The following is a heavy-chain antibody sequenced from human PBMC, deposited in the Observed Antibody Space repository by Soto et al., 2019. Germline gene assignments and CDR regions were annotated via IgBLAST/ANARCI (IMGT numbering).Heavy chain of an antibody. J-gene: IGHJ4*02. D-gene: IGHD2-8*01. Sequence: PSETLPLTCTVSGGSISNFYWSWIRQPPGKGLEWIGYISYSGNTNYNPSLKSRVSISVDTSKNQLSLNLTSVTAADTAVYYCARAPMVLSRSYFDSWGQGTPVTVSS. CDR3: ARAPMVLSRSYFDS. V-gene: IGHV4-59*01. CDR1: GGSISNFY. CDR2: ISYSGNT.